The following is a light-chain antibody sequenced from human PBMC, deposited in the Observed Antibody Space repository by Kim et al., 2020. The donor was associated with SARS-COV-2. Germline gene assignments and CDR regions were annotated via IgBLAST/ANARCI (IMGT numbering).Light chain of an antibody. CDR2: KIS. J-gene: IGKJ1*01. Sequence: VEMTQSPLSLPVTLGQSASISCRSSQSLMYTDGNIYLNWFQQRPGQSPRRLIYKISNRDSGVPGRFSGSGSGTDFTLKVSRVEAEDVGVYYCLQCNNGPPTFGQGPKVDI. CDR3: LQCNNGPPT. CDR1: QSLMYTDGNIY. V-gene: IGKV2-30*01.